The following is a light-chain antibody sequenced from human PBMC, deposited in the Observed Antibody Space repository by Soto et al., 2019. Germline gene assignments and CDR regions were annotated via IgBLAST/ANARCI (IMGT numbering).Light chain of an antibody. CDR2: DDN. Sequence: QSVLTQPPSVSGAPGQRVTISCTGSSSNIGAGYDVHWYQQLPGTAPKLRIYDDNNRPSGIPDRFSGSKSGTSATLGITGFRTGDEADYYCGSWYSSLSAYVVGTGTKLTVL. V-gene: IGLV1-51*01. CDR3: GSWYSSLSAYV. J-gene: IGLJ1*01. CDR1: SSNIGAGYD.